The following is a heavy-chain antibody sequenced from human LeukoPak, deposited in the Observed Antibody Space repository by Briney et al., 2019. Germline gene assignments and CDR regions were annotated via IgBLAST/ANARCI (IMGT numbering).Heavy chain of an antibody. Sequence: GGSLRLSCAASGLTFSDSAINWVRQASGKGLEWVGRIRSKANRYATGYAASVKGRFTISRDESKNTAYLQMNSLKTEDTALYYCTRDLDPETFDYWGQGTLVTVSS. CDR2: IRSKANRYAT. J-gene: IGHJ4*02. CDR3: TRDLDPETFDY. CDR1: GLTFSDSA. V-gene: IGHV3-73*01.